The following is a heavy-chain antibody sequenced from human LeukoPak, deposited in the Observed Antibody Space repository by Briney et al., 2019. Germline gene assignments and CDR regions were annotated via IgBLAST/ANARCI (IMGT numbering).Heavy chain of an antibody. CDR2: INPSGGST. J-gene: IGHJ5*02. D-gene: IGHD3-10*01. V-gene: IGHV1-46*01. CDR1: GYTFTSYY. CDR3: ARGPRGSGSRRFNWFDP. Sequence: ASVKVSCKASGYTFTSYYMHWVRQAPGQGLEWMGMINPSGGSTSYAQKFQGRVTMTRDTSTSTVYMELSSLRSEDTAVYYCARGPRGSGSRRFNWFDPWGQGTLVTVSS.